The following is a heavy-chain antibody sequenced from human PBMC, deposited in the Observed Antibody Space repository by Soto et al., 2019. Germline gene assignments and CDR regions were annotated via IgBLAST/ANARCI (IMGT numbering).Heavy chain of an antibody. CDR1: GYRFATQW. Sequence: PGESLKISCQGAGYRFATQWIGWVRQMPGKGLEWMGIIYPGDSETRYSPSFQGQVTISVDKSISTAYLQWSSLQASDTAIYYCARQAALETADYWGQGTLVTVFS. CDR3: ARQAALETADY. J-gene: IGHJ4*02. CDR2: IYPGDSET. V-gene: IGHV5-51*01.